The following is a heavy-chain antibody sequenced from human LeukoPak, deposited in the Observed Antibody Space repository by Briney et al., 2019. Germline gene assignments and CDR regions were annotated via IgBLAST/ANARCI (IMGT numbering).Heavy chain of an antibody. CDR2: IYYSGST. J-gene: IGHJ4*02. CDR3: ARIVQITGTIPH. Sequence: SETLSLTCTVSGYYFSSGYYWGWIRQPPGKGLEWIGYIYYSGSTSYNPSLKSRVTISVDTAKNKFFLRLGSVTAADTAVYYCARIVQITGTIPHWGQGTLVTVSS. D-gene: IGHD1-1*01. CDR1: GYYFSSGYY. V-gene: IGHV4-38-2*02.